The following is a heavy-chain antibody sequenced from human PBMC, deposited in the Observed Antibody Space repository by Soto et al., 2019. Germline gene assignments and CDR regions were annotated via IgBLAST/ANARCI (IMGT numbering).Heavy chain of an antibody. J-gene: IGHJ4*02. CDR2: IIPIFGTA. D-gene: IGHD6-19*01. Sequence: RASVKVSCKASGGTFSSYAISWVRQAPGQGLEWMGGIIPIFGTANYAQKFQGRVTITADESTSTAYMELSSLRSEDTAVYYCAREGVAVAGERFDYWGQGTLVTVSS. V-gene: IGHV1-69*13. CDR1: GGTFSSYA. CDR3: AREGVAVAGERFDY.